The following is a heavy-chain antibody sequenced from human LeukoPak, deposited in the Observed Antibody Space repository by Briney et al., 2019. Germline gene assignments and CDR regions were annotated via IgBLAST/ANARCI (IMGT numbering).Heavy chain of an antibody. CDR2: IIPILGIA. V-gene: IGHV1-69*04. J-gene: IGHJ4*02. CDR3: ARAPYCSGGSSLFDY. CDR1: GGTFSSYA. Sequence: GASVKVSCKASGGTFSSYAISWVRQAPGQGLEWMGRIIPILGIANYAQKFQGRVTITADKSTSTAYMELSSLRSEDTAVYYCARAPYCSGGSSLFDYWGQGTLVTVSS. D-gene: IGHD2-15*01.